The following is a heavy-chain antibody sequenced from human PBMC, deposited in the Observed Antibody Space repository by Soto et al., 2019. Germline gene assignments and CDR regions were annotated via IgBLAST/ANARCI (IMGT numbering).Heavy chain of an antibody. CDR1: GYTFTGHY. J-gene: IGHJ6*03. D-gene: IGHD2-15*01. Sequence: ASVKVSCKASGYTFTGHYMHWVRQAPGQGLEWMGWINPNSGGTNYAQKFQGWVTMTRDTSISTAYMELSRLRSDDTAVYYCAREWYPIPHYYYYMDGWGKGTTVTVSS. V-gene: IGHV1-2*04. CDR2: INPNSGGT. CDR3: AREWYPIPHYYYYMDG.